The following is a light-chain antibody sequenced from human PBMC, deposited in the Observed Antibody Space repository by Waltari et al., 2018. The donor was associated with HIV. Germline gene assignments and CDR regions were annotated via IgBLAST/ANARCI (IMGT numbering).Light chain of an antibody. Sequence: QTALTQPASVSGSPGQSITISCSGPSIDISGFNHVSWYQHHPGKAPKLIIFDVSNRPSGLSNRFSGSKSGITASLTISGLQTEDEADYYCSSYTTYASLVFGTGTKVTV. CDR2: DVS. V-gene: IGLV2-14*01. CDR3: SSYTTYASLV. J-gene: IGLJ1*01. CDR1: SIDISGFNH.